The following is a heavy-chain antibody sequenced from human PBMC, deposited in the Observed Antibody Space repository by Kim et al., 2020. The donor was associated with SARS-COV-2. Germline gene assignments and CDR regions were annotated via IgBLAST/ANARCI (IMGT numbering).Heavy chain of an antibody. D-gene: IGHD5-12*01. J-gene: IGHJ4*02. Sequence: SETLSLTCTVSGYSISSGYYWGWIRQPPGKGLEWIGSIYHSGSTYYNPSLKSRVTISVDTSKNQFSLKLSSVTAADTAVYYCELRNGVEDFDYWGQGTLVTVSS. V-gene: IGHV4-38-2*02. CDR3: ELRNGVEDFDY. CDR1: GYSISSGYY. CDR2: IYHSGST.